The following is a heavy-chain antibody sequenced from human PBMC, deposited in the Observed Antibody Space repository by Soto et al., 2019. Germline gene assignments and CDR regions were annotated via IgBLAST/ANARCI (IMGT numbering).Heavy chain of an antibody. Sequence: EVQLVESGGDLVQPAGSLRLSCAASGFTFSDYWIRWVRQAPGKGLMWVSRIKGDGSITNYADSVKGRFTVSRDNAKNTVYLQMNSLRAEDTALYYCARGIRGHYDKDVWGQGTTVSVSS. J-gene: IGHJ6*02. V-gene: IGHV3-74*01. D-gene: IGHD3-10*01. CDR3: ARGIRGHYDKDV. CDR1: GFTFSDYW. CDR2: IKGDGSIT.